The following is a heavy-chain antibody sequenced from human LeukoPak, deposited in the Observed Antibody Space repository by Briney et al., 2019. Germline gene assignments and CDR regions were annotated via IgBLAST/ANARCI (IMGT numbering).Heavy chain of an antibody. CDR2: IYTSGTT. D-gene: IGHD4-17*01. Sequence: SETLSLTCTVSGGSISSYYWSWIRQPAGKGLEWIGRIYTSGTTHYNPSLKSRVTMSVDTSKNQFSLKLSSVTAADTAVYYCARLSTVTTSFDYWGRGTLVTVSS. CDR1: GGSISSYY. V-gene: IGHV4-4*07. J-gene: IGHJ4*02. CDR3: ARLSTVTTSFDY.